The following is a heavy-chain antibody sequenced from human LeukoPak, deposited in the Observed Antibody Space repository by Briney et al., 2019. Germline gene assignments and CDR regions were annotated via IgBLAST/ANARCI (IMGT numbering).Heavy chain of an antibody. CDR2: MNPNSGNT. D-gene: IGHD1-26*01. CDR1: RYTFTSYD. Sequence: ASVKVSCKASRYTFTSYDINWVRQATGQGLEWMGWMNPNSGNTGYAQKFQGRVTMTRNTSISTAYMELSSLRSEDTAVYYCAREGATGRHIGRNWFDPWGQGTLVTVSS. CDR3: AREGATGRHIGRNWFDP. V-gene: IGHV1-8*01. J-gene: IGHJ5*02.